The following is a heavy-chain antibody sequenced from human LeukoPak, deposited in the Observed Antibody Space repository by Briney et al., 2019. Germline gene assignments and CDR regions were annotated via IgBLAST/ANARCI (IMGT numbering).Heavy chain of an antibody. V-gene: IGHV7-4-1*02. J-gene: IGHJ6*03. D-gene: IGHD2-21*02. CDR3: ARIKCGGDCRGYYYYYHMDV. CDR1: GYTFTSYA. Sequence: ASVKVSCKASGYTFTSYAMNWVRQAPGQGLEWMGWINTNTGNPTYAQGFTGRFVFSLDTSVSTAYLQISSLKAEDTAVYYCARIKCGGDCRGYYYYYHMDVWGKGTTVTISS. CDR2: INTNTGNP.